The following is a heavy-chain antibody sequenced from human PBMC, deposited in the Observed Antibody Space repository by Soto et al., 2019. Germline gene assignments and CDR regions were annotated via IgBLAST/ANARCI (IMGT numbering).Heavy chain of an antibody. Sequence: SETLSLTCTVSGGSISYYYWGWIRQPPGKGLEWIGSIYYSGNTHYNPSLKSRVTISVDTSMNQFALNLDSVTAVDSAVYYCVRGGYVHAFDLWGQGALVTVSS. CDR2: IYYSGNT. CDR3: VRGGYVHAFDL. V-gene: IGHV4-59*01. CDR1: GGSISYYY. D-gene: IGHD5-12*01. J-gene: IGHJ4*02.